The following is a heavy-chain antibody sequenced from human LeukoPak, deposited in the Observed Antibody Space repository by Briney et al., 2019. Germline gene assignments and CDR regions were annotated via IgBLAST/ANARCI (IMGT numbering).Heavy chain of an antibody. CDR1: GFTFSDYY. J-gene: IGHJ6*02. CDR3: ARVLSSSWDDYYGMDV. D-gene: IGHD6-13*01. V-gene: IGHV3-11*01. CDR2: ISSSGSTI. Sequence: SGGSLRLSCAASGFTFSDYYMSWIRQAPGKGLEWVSYISSSGSTIYYADSVKGRFTISRDNAKDSLYLQMNSLRAEDTAVYYCARVLSSSWDDYYGMDVWGQGTTVTVSS.